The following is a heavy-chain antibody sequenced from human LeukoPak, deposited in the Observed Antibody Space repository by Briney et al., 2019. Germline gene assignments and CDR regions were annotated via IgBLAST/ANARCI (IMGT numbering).Heavy chain of an antibody. CDR3: ARWAKDIVVVPAGEGFDI. CDR2: ISSSSYI. CDR1: GFTFSSYW. J-gene: IGHJ3*02. Sequence: GGSLRLSCTASGFTFSSYWMSWVRQAPGKGLEWVSSISSSSYIYYADSVKGRFTISRDNAKNSLYLQMNSLRAEDTAVYYCARWAKDIVVVPAGEGFDIWGQGTMVTVSS. V-gene: IGHV3-21*01. D-gene: IGHD2-2*01.